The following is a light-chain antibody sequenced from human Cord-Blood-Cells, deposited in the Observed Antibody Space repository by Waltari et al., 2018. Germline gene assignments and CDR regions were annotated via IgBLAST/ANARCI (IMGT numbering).Light chain of an antibody. Sequence: EIVLTQSPATLSLTPGERTTLSCRASQSVSSYIAWYQPQPGQPPRLLIYDSSNRATGIRARFIGSGSGTDFTLTNSSLEPEDFAVYYCQQPSNWPVTLGGGTKVEIK. J-gene: IGKJ4*01. V-gene: IGKV3-11*01. CDR1: QSVSSY. CDR3: QQPSNWPVT. CDR2: DSS.